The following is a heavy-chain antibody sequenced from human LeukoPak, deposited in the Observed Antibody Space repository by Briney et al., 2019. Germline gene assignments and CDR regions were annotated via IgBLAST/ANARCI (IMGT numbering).Heavy chain of an antibody. CDR2: VRGSGSDT. CDR1: GFTFSTYA. D-gene: IGHD3-3*01. Sequence: GGSLRLSCVASGFTFSTYAMSWVRQAPGMGLEWVSAVRGSGSDTYYADSVKGRFTISRDNSQNTLFLQMNSLRAEDTAIYYCAKTSRSNSAYDSPFDYWGQGTQVTVSS. CDR3: AKTSRSNSAYDSPFDY. V-gene: IGHV3-23*01. J-gene: IGHJ4*02.